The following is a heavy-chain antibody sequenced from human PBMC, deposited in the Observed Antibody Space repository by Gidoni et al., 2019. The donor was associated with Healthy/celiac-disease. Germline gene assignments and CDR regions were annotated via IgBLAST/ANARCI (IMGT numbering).Heavy chain of an antibody. D-gene: IGHD2-15*01. CDR3: ATIPSRVGGDY. Sequence: QVQLVQSGAEVKKPGASVKVSCKASGYTFTSYYMHWVRQAPGQGREWLGIINPSGGSTSYAQKFQGRVTMPRDTSTSTVYMELSSLRSEDTAVYYCATIPSRVGGDYWGQGTLVTVSS. V-gene: IGHV1-46*01. J-gene: IGHJ4*02. CDR2: INPSGGST. CDR1: GYTFTSYY.